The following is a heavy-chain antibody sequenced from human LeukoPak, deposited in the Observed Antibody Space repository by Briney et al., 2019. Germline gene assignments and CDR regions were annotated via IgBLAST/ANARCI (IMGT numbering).Heavy chain of an antibody. V-gene: IGHV1-3*01. CDR2: INAGNGNT. Sequence: ASVKVSCKASGYTFTSYAMHWVRQAPGQRLEWMGWINAGNGNTKYSQKFQGRVTITWDTSASTAYMELSSLRSEDTAVYYCARSRSGWYGHFDYWGQGTLVTVSS. D-gene: IGHD6-19*01. CDR1: GYTFTSYA. J-gene: IGHJ4*02. CDR3: ARSRSGWYGHFDY.